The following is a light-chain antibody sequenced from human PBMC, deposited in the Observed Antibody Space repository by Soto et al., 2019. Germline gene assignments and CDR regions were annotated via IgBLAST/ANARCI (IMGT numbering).Light chain of an antibody. V-gene: IGKV3-20*01. CDR2: GAS. J-gene: IGKJ1*01. CDR1: QSVSNNY. Sequence: EILLTQSPVTLSLSPGERATLSCRASQSVSNNYLAWYQQKPGQAPRLLIYGASNRATGIPARFSGSGSGTDFTLTISSLEPEDFAVYYCQHYGSSWTFGQGTKVDIK. CDR3: QHYGSSWT.